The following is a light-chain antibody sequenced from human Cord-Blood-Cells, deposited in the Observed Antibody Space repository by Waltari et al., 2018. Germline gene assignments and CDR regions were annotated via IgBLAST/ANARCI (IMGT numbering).Light chain of an antibody. Sequence: SSELTQDPAVSVALGQTVRITCQGDSLRGYYASWYQQKPGQAPVLVIYGKNNRPSGIPDRFSGSSSGNTASLTITGAQAEDEADYYCNSRDSSGNRVFGGGTKLTVL. CDR1: SLRGYY. CDR2: GKN. J-gene: IGLJ3*02. V-gene: IGLV3-19*01. CDR3: NSRDSSGNRV.